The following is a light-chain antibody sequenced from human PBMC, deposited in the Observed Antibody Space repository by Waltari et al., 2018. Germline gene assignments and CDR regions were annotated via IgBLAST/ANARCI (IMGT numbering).Light chain of an antibody. V-gene: IGKV3-11*01. CDR3: QHRTNWPQT. CDR1: QSVSSY. J-gene: IGKJ2*01. CDR2: DTS. Sequence: EIVLTQSPPTLSLSPGERATLSCRASQSVSSYLAWYQQKPGQAPRLLIYDTSSMATGIPARFSGSGSGTDFTLTISSLEPEDFAVYYCQHRTNWPQTFGPGTKLEI.